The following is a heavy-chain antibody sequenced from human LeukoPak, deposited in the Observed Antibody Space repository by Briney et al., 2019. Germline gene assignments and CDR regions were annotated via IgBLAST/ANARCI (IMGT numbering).Heavy chain of an antibody. V-gene: IGHV3-23*01. Sequence: GGSLRLSCAASGFTFSSYAMSWVRQAPGKGLEWVSAISGSGGSTYYADSVKGRFTISRDNSKNTLYLQMNSLRAEDTAVYYCAKGDIVVVPAAIPGDYWGQGALVTVSS. J-gene: IGHJ4*02. CDR1: GFTFSSYA. CDR2: ISGSGGST. CDR3: AKGDIVVVPAAIPGDY. D-gene: IGHD2-2*02.